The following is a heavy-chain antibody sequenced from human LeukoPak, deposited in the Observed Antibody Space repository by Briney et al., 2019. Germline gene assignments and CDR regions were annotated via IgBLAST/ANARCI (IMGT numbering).Heavy chain of an antibody. CDR1: GFTFSSYW. D-gene: IGHD1-1*01. J-gene: IGHJ6*04. V-gene: IGHV3-74*01. Sequence: PGGSLRLSCAASGFTFSSYWMHWVRQAPGKGLVWVSRINSDGSSTSYADSVKGRFTISRDNAKNTLYLQMNSLRAEDTAVYYSARDSLSGNWNDVVLMDVWGEGTTVTVSS. CDR2: INSDGSST. CDR3: ARDSLSGNWNDVVLMDV.